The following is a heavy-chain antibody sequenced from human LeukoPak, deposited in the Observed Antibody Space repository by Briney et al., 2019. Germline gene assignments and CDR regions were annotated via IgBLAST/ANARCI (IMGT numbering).Heavy chain of an antibody. CDR1: GGSINSHSYY. Sequence: SETLSLTCTVPGGSINSHSYYWGWIRQPPGKVLEWIGRVYYDETSYSNPSLTSRAAVFVDTSRDEFSMDLSFVTAADTAVYYCVRHMSTNTGYFDSCGQGTLVSVSS. V-gene: IGHV4-39*01. D-gene: IGHD5-24*01. CDR2: VYYDETS. J-gene: IGHJ4*02. CDR3: VRHMSTNTGYFDS.